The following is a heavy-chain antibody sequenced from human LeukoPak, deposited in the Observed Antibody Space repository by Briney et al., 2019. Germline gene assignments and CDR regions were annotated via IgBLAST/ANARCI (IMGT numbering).Heavy chain of an antibody. Sequence: SVKVSCKASGGTFSSYAISWVRQAPGQGLEWMGGIIPIFGTANYAQKFQGRVTITADESTSTAYMELSSLRSEDTAVYYCARDPHQSNWFDPWGQGTLVTVSS. CDR3: ARDPHQSNWFDP. J-gene: IGHJ5*02. CDR2: IIPIFGTA. V-gene: IGHV1-69*13. CDR1: GGTFSSYA.